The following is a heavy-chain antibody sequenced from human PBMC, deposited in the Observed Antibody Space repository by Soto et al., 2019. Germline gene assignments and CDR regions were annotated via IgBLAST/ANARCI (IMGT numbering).Heavy chain of an antibody. CDR3: ARVYCSGGSCYSIDY. CDR1: GYTFTSYY. V-gene: IGHV1-46*03. J-gene: IGHJ4*02. Sequence: QVQLVQSGAEVKKPGASVKVSCKASGYTFTSYYMHWVRQAPGQGLEWMEIINPSGGSTSYAQKFQGRVTMTRDTSTSTVYMELSSLRSEDTGVYYCARVYCSGGSCYSIDYWGQGTLVTVSS. D-gene: IGHD2-15*01. CDR2: INPSGGST.